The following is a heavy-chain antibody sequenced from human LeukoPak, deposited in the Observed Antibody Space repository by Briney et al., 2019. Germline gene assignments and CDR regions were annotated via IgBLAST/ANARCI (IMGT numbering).Heavy chain of an antibody. J-gene: IGHJ4*02. CDR2: ISGSGAGT. Sequence: GGSLRLSCAGSGFTFSSYAMTWVRQAPGKGLEWVSSISGSGAGTYYADSVKGRFTISRDNSKNTLYVQMNSLRAEDTAVYYCARNLRAGIASAGTPPGYWGQGILVTVSS. D-gene: IGHD6-13*01. CDR1: GFTFSSYA. CDR3: ARNLRAGIASAGTPPGY. V-gene: IGHV3-23*01.